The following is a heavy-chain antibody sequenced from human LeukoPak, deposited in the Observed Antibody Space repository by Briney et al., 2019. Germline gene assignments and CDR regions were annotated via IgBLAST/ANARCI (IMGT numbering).Heavy chain of an antibody. CDR3: ARYCSSTSCVGSERHYYYYYYMDV. D-gene: IGHD2-2*01. Sequence: ASVKVSCKASGYTFTSYGISWVRQAPGQGLEWMGWISAYNGNTNYAQKLQGRVTMTTDTSTSTAYMELRSLRSDDTAVYYCARYCSSTSCVGSERHYYYYYYMDVWGKGTTVTVSS. CDR2: ISAYNGNT. J-gene: IGHJ6*03. V-gene: IGHV1-18*01. CDR1: GYTFTSYG.